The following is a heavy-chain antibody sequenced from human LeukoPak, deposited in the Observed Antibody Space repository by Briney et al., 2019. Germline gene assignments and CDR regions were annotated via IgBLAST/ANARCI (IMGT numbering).Heavy chain of an antibody. V-gene: IGHV4-59*08. CDR1: GASISRYY. CDR2: IHHSGST. CDR3: AGGGLVGGTGTVYFDY. J-gene: IGHJ4*02. Sequence: SETLSLTCTVSGASISRYYWSWIRQPPGKGLEWIAYIHHSGSTSSNPSLKSRVTVSLDTSKNQFSLKLTSVTAADTAVYYCAGGGLVGGTGTVYFDYWGQGSLITVSS. D-gene: IGHD1-26*01.